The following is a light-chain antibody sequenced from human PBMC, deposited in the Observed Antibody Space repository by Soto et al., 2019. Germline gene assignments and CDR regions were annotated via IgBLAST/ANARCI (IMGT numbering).Light chain of an antibody. CDR1: SSDVGAYNY. Sequence: QSALTQAASVSGSPGQSITISCAGTSSDVGAYNYVSWFQQHPGKVPKLIIYDVSDRPSGVSDRFSGSKSGNTASLTISGLQVEDEADYYCGSYTTSNTMIFGGGTKLTVL. CDR3: GSYTTSNTMI. CDR2: DVS. J-gene: IGLJ2*01. V-gene: IGLV2-14*01.